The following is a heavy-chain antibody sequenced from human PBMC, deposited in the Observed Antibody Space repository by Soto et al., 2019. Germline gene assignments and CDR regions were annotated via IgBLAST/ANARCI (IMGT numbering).Heavy chain of an antibody. V-gene: IGHV4-59*07. CDR2: IYYSGST. CDR1: CGSISSYY. CDR3: AIGQVTMLRGVAGWFDP. J-gene: IGHJ5*02. Sequence: SDTLSLTCPVPCGSISSYYWSWIRQPPGKGLEWIGYIYYSGSTNYNPSLKSRVTISVDTSKNQFSLKLSSVTAADTAVYYCAIGQVTMLRGVAGWFDPWGQGTLGTVS. D-gene: IGHD3-10*01.